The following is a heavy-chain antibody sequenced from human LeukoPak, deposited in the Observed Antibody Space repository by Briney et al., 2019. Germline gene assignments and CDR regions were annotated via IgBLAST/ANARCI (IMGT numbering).Heavy chain of an antibody. CDR1: GFTFSSYG. D-gene: IGHD3-10*01. Sequence: GGSLRLSCAASGFTFSSYGMHWVRQAPGKGLEWVAFIRYDGSNKYYADSVKGRFTISRDNSKNTLYLQMNSLRAEDTAVYYCARAKPKNMVRGLIMRRESRYYFDYWGQGTLVTVSS. J-gene: IGHJ4*02. CDR2: IRYDGSNK. CDR3: ARAKPKNMVRGLIMRRESRYYFDY. V-gene: IGHV3-30*02.